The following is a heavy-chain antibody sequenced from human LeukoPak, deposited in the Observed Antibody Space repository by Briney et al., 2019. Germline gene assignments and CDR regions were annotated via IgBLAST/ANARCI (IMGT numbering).Heavy chain of an antibody. CDR3: AKGGVVNWFDP. D-gene: IGHD3-22*01. Sequence: GGSLRLSCAAASGFTFSPYSMTWVRQGPGKGLEWVSTISGNGANTYYGDSVKGRFTISRDNSKNTLYLQMNSLRVDDTAVYYCAKGGVVNWFDPWGQGTLVTVSS. V-gene: IGHV3-23*01. CDR1: GFTFSPYS. J-gene: IGHJ5*02. CDR2: ISGNGANT.